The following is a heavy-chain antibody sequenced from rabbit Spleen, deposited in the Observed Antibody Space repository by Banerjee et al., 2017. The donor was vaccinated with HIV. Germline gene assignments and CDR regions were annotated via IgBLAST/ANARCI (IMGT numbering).Heavy chain of an antibody. V-gene: IGHV1S40*01. Sequence: QSLEESGGDLVKPGASLTLTCTASGVSFSSSSYMCWVRQAPGKGLEWIACIDTGSSGFTYFANWAKGRFTISKTSSTTVTLQMTSLTAADTATYFCARLGHADYPYAYGLKLWGPGTLVTVS. CDR3: ARLGHADYPYAYGLKL. CDR2: IDTGSSGFT. J-gene: IGHJ4*01. D-gene: IGHD6-1*01. CDR1: GVSFSSSSY.